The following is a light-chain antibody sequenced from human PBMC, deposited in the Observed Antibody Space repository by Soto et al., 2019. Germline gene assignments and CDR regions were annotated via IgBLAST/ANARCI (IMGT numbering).Light chain of an antibody. Sequence: DIQMTQSPSSLSASVGDRVTITCRASQTMNNYLHWYQQKPGKAPKLLIYAASSLQSGVPSRFSGSGFGTDFTLTITSLQPEDFATYYCQQTNSKPWTFGQGTRVEIK. V-gene: IGKV1-39*01. CDR3: QQTNSKPWT. CDR2: AAS. CDR1: QTMNNY. J-gene: IGKJ1*01.